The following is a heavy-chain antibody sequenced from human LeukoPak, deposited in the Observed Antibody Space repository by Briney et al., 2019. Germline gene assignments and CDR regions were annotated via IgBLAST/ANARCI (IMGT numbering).Heavy chain of an antibody. V-gene: IGHV1-69*05. D-gene: IGHD1-7*01. CDR2: IIPIFGTA. CDR3: ARDNYAGANWFDP. J-gene: IGHJ5*02. CDR1: GGTFSSYA. Sequence: SVKVSCKASGGTFSSYAISWVRQAPGQGLEGMGGIIPIFGTANYAQKFQGRVTITTDESTSTAYMELSSLRSEDTAVYYCARDNYAGANWFDPWGQGTLVTVSS.